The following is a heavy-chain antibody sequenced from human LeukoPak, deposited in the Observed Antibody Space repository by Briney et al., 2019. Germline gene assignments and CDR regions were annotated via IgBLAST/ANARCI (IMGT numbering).Heavy chain of an antibody. J-gene: IGHJ4*02. V-gene: IGHV3-53*01. CDR2: IYSGGST. CDR1: GFTVSSNY. Sequence: GGSLRLSCAASGFTVSSNYMSWVRQAPGKGLEWVSVIYSGGSTYYADSVKGRFTISRDNSKNTLYLQMNSLGAEDTAVYYCARVFRSSGRHNYFDYWGQGTLVTVSS. CDR3: ARVFRSSGRHNYFDY. D-gene: IGHD3-10*01.